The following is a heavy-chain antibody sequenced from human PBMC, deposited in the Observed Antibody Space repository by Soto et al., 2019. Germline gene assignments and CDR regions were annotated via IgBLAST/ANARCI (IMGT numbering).Heavy chain of an antibody. CDR1: GYTFTSYD. J-gene: IGHJ4*02. Sequence: ASVKVSCKASGYTFTSYDINWVRQATGQGLEWMGWMNPNSGNTGYTQKFQGRVTMTRNTSISTAYMELSSLRSEDTAVYYCARDSRGYSSGWTGYWGQGTLVTVSS. CDR2: MNPNSGNT. CDR3: ARDSRGYSSGWTGY. D-gene: IGHD6-19*01. V-gene: IGHV1-8*01.